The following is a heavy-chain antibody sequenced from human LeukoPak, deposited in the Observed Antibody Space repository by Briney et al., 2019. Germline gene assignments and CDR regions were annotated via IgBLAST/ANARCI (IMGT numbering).Heavy chain of an antibody. D-gene: IGHD3-10*01. CDR2: INHDGSNT. CDR3: ARDRLWGVESEDY. CDR1: GFTFTTFW. V-gene: IGHV3-74*01. J-gene: IGHJ4*02. Sequence: GGSLRLSCATSGFTFTTFWMHWVRQAPGKGLVWVSRINHDGSNTNYADSVKGRFTISRDNAKNSLYLQMNSLRAEDTAVYYCARDRLWGVESEDYWGQGTLVTVSS.